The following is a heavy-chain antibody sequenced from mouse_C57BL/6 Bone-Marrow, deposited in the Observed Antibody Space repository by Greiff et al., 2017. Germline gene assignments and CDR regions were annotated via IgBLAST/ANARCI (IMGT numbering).Heavy chain of an antibody. CDR1: GFNIKDYY. CDR2: IDPENGDT. D-gene: IGHD4-1*01. CDR3: TTGTSHYYAMDY. V-gene: IGHV14-4*01. Sequence: EVQLQQSGAELVRPGASVKLSCTASGFNIKDYYMHWVKQRPEQGLEWIGWIDPENGDTEYASKFQGKATITADTSSNTAYLQLSSLTSEDTAVYYCTTGTSHYYAMDYWGQGTSVTVSS. J-gene: IGHJ4*01.